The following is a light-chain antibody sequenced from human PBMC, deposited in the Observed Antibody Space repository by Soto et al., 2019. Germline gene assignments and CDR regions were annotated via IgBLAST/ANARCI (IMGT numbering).Light chain of an antibody. CDR1: QTISSS. V-gene: IGKV1-39*01. J-gene: IGKJ2*01. CDR2: ATS. Sequence: DIQMTQSPSSLSASVGDRVTISCRASQTISSSLNWYQHKPGEAPKLLIYATSTLQRGVPSRFRGSGSGTEFTLTISGLQPEDYATYYCQQSYSFGPGTKLEI. CDR3: QQSYS.